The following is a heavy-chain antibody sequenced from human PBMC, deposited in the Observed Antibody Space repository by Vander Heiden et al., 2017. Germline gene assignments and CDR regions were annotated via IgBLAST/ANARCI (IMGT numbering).Heavy chain of an antibody. J-gene: IGHJ4*02. V-gene: IGHV3-74*01. CDR2: MNSDGSTT. CDR1: GFTFSSSW. Sequence: EVQLVESGGGLVQPGGSLRLSCVDSGFTFSSSWMHWVLQAPGTGLVWLSRMNSDGSTTDYADSVKGRFTISRDNAKNTLYLQMNGLRAEDTAVYYCARAGFFRFDYWGQGILVTVSS. D-gene: IGHD3-3*01. CDR3: ARAGFFRFDY.